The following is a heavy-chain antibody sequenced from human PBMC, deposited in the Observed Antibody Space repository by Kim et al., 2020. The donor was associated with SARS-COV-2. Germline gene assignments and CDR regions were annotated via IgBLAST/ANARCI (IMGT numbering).Heavy chain of an antibody. Sequence: GNTYFADSVTGRFAISRDNSKNTLYLQMNSLRADDTAVYYCARGFGNLPYWGQGTLVTVSS. J-gene: IGHJ4*02. V-gene: IGHV3-53*01. D-gene: IGHD3-10*01. CDR2: GNT. CDR3: ARGFGNLPY.